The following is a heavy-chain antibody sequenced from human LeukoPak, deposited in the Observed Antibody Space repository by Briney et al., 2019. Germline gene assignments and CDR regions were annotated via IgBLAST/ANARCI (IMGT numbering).Heavy chain of an antibody. J-gene: IGHJ4*02. V-gene: IGHV4-34*01. Sequence: RPSETLSLTCAVYGGSFSGYYWSWIRQPPGKGLEWIGSIYYSGSTYYNPSLKSRVTISVDTSKNQFSLKLSSVTAADTAVYYCARLVQLERPDYWGQGTLVTVSS. CDR3: ARLVQLERPDY. CDR1: GGSFSGYY. D-gene: IGHD1-1*01. CDR2: IYYSGST.